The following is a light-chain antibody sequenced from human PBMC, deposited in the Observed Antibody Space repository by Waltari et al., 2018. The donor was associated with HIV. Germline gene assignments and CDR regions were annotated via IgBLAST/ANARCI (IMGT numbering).Light chain of an antibody. J-gene: IGLJ2*01. CDR3: TSYSTHKNVL. CDR1: SSDVGGYDY. V-gene: IGLV2-14*01. CDR2: GVS. Sequence: QSALTQPASVSGSPGQSVTIYCAGTSSDVGGYDYVSWYQQRPGKAPKLIIFGVSNRPSGVSSRFSGSKSGSTASLTVSGLQAEDEADYYCTSYSTHKNVLFGGGTKVTVL.